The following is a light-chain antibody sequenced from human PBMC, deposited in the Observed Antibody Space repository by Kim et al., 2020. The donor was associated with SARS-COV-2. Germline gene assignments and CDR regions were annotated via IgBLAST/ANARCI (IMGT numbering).Light chain of an antibody. CDR2: QDS. CDR3: QAWDSSTAV. V-gene: IGLV3-1*01. Sequence: VAPGQTASITCSGDKLGDKYACWYQQKPGQSPVLVIYQDSERPSGIPERFSGSNSGNTATLTISGTQAMDEADYYCQAWDSSTAVFGTGTKVTVL. CDR1: KLGDKY. J-gene: IGLJ1*01.